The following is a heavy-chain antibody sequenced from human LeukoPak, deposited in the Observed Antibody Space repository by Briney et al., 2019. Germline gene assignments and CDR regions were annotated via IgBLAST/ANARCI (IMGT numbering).Heavy chain of an antibody. CDR3: ARGALRYFDWLFQASDAFDI. V-gene: IGHV3-30-3*01. D-gene: IGHD3-9*01. Sequence: GGSLRLSCAASGFTFSSYAMHWVRQAPGKGLEWVAVISYDGRNKYYADSVKGRFTISRDNSKNTLYLQMNSLRAEDTAVYYCARGALRYFDWLFQASDAFDIWGQGTMVTVSS. CDR1: GFTFSSYA. J-gene: IGHJ3*02. CDR2: ISYDGRNK.